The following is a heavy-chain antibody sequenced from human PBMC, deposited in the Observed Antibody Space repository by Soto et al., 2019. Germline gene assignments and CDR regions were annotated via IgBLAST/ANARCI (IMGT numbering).Heavy chain of an antibody. CDR2: IYYSGST. V-gene: IGHV4-30-4*01. Sequence: PSETLSLTCTVSGGSISSGDYYWSWIRQPPGKGLEWIGYIYYSGSTYYNPSLKSRVTISVDTSKNQFSLKLSSVTAADTAVYYCARDSCSGGSCYFREGMDVWGQGTTVTVS. J-gene: IGHJ6*02. D-gene: IGHD2-15*01. CDR3: ARDSCSGGSCYFREGMDV. CDR1: GGSISSGDYY.